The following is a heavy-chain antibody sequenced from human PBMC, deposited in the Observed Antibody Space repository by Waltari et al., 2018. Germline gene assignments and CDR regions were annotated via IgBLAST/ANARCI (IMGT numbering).Heavy chain of an antibody. CDR1: GFTFSSYW. D-gene: IGHD3-10*02. V-gene: IGHV3-7*04. CDR2: IKQDGSEK. CDR3: ARDKREDYYYVPDYYYGMDV. J-gene: IGHJ6*02. Sequence: EVQLVESGGGLVQPGGSLRLSCAASGFTFSSYWMSWVRQAPGKGLEWVANIKQDGSEKYYVDSVKGRFTISRDNAKNSLYLQMNSLRAEDTAVYYCARDKREDYYYVPDYYYGMDVWGQGP.